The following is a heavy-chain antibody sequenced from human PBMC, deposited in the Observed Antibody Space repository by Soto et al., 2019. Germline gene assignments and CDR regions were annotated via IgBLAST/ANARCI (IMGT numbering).Heavy chain of an antibody. Sequence: PSETLSLTCAVYAGSFSHYYWNWIRQSPGKGLEWIGKIKHSGSSNYKPSLRSRVSISVDMSKNQFSLRLTSVTAADTAVYYCARGGSSDWQVALDIWGQGTMVTVSS. CDR2: IKHSGSS. CDR1: AGSFSHYY. CDR3: ARGGSSDWQVALDI. D-gene: IGHD6-19*01. J-gene: IGHJ3*02. V-gene: IGHV4-34*01.